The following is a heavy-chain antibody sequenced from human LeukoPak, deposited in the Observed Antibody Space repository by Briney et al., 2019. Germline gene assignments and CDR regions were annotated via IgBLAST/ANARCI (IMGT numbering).Heavy chain of an antibody. CDR1: GYTFTGYY. Sequence: GESLKISCKASGYTFTGYYMHWVRQAPGQGLEWMGWINPNSGGTNYAQKFQGRVTMTRDTSISTAYMELSRLRSDDTAVYYCASDPISYSSGWYGGWGQGTLVTVSS. D-gene: IGHD6-19*01. CDR2: INPNSGGT. J-gene: IGHJ4*02. V-gene: IGHV1-2*02. CDR3: ASDPISYSSGWYGG.